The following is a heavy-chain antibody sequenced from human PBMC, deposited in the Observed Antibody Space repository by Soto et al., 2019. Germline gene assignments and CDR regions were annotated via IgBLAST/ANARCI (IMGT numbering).Heavy chain of an antibody. CDR1: GYTFNTYG. Sequence: ASVKVSCKASGYTFNTYGITWVRQAPVQGLEWMGWINPYNGNTKFAQKLQDRVTMTTATSTSTAYMELASLRSDDTAVYYCARGCIAVTTHLCYWGQGTLVTVSS. D-gene: IGHD4-17*01. J-gene: IGHJ4*02. CDR3: ARGCIAVTTHLCY. CDR2: INPYNGNT. V-gene: IGHV1-18*01.